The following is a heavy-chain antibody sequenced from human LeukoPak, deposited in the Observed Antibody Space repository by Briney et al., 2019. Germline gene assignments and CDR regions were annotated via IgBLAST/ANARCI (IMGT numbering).Heavy chain of an antibody. J-gene: IGHJ3*02. D-gene: IGHD3-22*01. CDR3: ARHYYDSSGYYYEDAFDI. Sequence: SETLSLTCTVFGYSISNGYYWGWIRRPPGKGLEWIGSIYQSGSTFYSPSLNGRVTMSVDRTRNQFSMKLSSVTAADTAVYYCARHYYDSSGYYYEDAFDIWGQGTMVTVSS. CDR2: IYQSGST. CDR1: GYSISNGYY. V-gene: IGHV4-38-2*02.